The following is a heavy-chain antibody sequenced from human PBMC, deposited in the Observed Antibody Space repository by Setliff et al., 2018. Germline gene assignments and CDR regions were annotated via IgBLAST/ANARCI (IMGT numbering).Heavy chain of an antibody. D-gene: IGHD6-13*01. Sequence: PSETLSLTCTVSGGSISSSSYYWGWIRQPPGKGLEWIGSIYYSGSTYYNPSLKSRVTISVDTSKNQFSLKLSSVTAADTAVYYCARGVRVASSSWFKSAFDIWGQGTMVTVSS. J-gene: IGHJ3*02. CDR3: ARGVRVASSSWFKSAFDI. CDR1: GGSISSSSYY. CDR2: IYYSGST. V-gene: IGHV4-39*07.